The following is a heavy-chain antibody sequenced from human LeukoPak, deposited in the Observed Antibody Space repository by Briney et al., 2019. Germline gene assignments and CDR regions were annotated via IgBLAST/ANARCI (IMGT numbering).Heavy chain of an antibody. D-gene: IGHD5-12*01. J-gene: IGHJ4*02. CDR3: AKARSATSVATTRFDH. CDR1: GFTFSSYA. V-gene: IGHV3-23*01. CDR2: ISGSGGST. Sequence: GGSLRLSCAASGFTFSSYAMSWVRQGPGEGLEWVSTISGSGGSTYSADSVKGRFAISRDISENTLYLHMNSLRVEDTAVYYCAKARSATSVATTRFDHWGQGTVVTVSS.